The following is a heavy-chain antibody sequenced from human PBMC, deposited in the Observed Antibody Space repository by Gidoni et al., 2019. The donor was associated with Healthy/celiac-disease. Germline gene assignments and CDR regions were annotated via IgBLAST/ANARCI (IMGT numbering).Heavy chain of an antibody. V-gene: IGHV4-31*03. J-gene: IGHJ4*02. CDR1: GGSVSSGGYY. D-gene: IGHD3-3*01. Sequence: QVQLQESGPGLVKPSQTLSLTCTVSGGSVSSGGYYWSWIRQHPGKGLEWIGYIYYSGSTYYNPSLKSRVTISVDTSKNQFSLKLSSVTAADTAVYYCAIYDFWSGYHFDYWGQGTLVTVSS. CDR2: IYYSGST. CDR3: AIYDFWSGYHFDY.